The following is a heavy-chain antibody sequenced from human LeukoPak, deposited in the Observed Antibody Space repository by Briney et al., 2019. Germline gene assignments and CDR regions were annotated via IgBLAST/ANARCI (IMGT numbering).Heavy chain of an antibody. CDR2: ISTYNGNT. Sequence: ASVKVSCRSSGYTFTTSGITWGRQAPGQGLEWMGWISTYNGNTNYAQKLQGRVTMTTDTSTSTAYMELRSLRSDDTAMYYCARDRMDTGTYFDYWGQGTLVTVSS. V-gene: IGHV1-18*01. CDR3: ARDRMDTGTYFDY. CDR1: GYTFTTSG. J-gene: IGHJ4*02. D-gene: IGHD5-18*01.